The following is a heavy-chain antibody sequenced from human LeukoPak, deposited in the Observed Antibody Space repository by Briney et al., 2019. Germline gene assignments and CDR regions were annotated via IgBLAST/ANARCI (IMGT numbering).Heavy chain of an antibody. J-gene: IGHJ6*03. Sequence: GRSLRLSCAASGFTVSSYAISWVRQAPGKGLEWVSAISDGSGSTSYADSVKGRFTVSRDNSKNTLYLQMNSQRAEDTAVYYGAKGGLGSGFWSDDYSYMDVWGRGTTVTVSS. V-gene: IGHV3-23*01. CDR1: GFTVSSYA. CDR2: ISDGSGST. D-gene: IGHD3-3*01. CDR3: AKGGLGSGFWSDDYSYMDV.